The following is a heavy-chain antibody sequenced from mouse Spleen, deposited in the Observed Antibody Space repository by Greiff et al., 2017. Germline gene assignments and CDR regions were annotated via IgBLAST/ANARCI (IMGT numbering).Heavy chain of an antibody. CDR1: GFTFSDYG. J-gene: IGHJ2*01. CDR3: ARTARAPYYFDY. Sequence: EVMLVESGGGLVKPGGSLKLSCAASGFTFSDYGMHWVRQAPEKGLEWVAYISSGSSTIYYADTVKGRFTISRDNAKNTLFLQMTSLRSEDTAMYYCARTARAPYYFDYWGQGTTLTVSS. V-gene: IGHV5-17*01. D-gene: IGHD3-1*01. CDR2: ISSGSSTI.